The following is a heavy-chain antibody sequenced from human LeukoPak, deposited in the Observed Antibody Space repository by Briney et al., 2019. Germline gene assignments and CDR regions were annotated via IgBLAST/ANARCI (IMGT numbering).Heavy chain of an antibody. CDR2: IYYSGST. V-gene: IGHV4-59*08. D-gene: IGHD6-6*01. J-gene: IGHJ4*02. CDR1: GDSISSYY. Sequence: PSETLSLTCTVSGDSISSYYWSWIRQPPGKGLEWIGNIYYSGSTNYNPSLKSRVTTSVDTSKSQFSLNLSSVTAADTAVYYCAGHRYSSSSFYLDYWGQGTLVTVSS. CDR3: AGHRYSSSSFYLDY.